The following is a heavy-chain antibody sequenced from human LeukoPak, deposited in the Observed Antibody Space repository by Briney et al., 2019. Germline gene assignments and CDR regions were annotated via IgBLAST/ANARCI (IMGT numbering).Heavy chain of an antibody. J-gene: IGHJ6*03. V-gene: IGHV3-48*01. CDR1: GFTFSSYS. D-gene: IGHD1-14*01. CDR2: ISSSSTI. Sequence: RTGGSLRLSCAASGFTFSSYSMNWVRQAPGEGLEWVSYISSSSTIYYADSVKGRFTISRDNAKNSLYLQMNSLRAEDTAVYYCASRNGKNYYYYYYMDVWGKGTTVTVSS. CDR3: ASRNGKNYYYYYYMDV.